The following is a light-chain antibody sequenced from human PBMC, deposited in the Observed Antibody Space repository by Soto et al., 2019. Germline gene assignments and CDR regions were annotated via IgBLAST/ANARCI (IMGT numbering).Light chain of an antibody. Sequence: SVLTQPPSVSAASGQKVTISCSGSSSNIGKNYVSWYQHLPGTAPKLLIYETNKRPSGIPDRFSGSKSGTSATLGISGLQTGDEADYYCGTWDTSLTVVLFGGGTKLTVL. CDR1: SSNIGKNY. CDR2: ETN. CDR3: GTWDTSLTVVL. V-gene: IGLV1-51*02. J-gene: IGLJ3*02.